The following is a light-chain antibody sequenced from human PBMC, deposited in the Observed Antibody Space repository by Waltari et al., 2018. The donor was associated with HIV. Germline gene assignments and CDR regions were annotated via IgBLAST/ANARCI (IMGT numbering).Light chain of an antibody. V-gene: IGLV3-1*01. CDR1: RLAGPI. J-gene: IGLJ2*01. CDR3: QAWDNTIAV. CDR2: ERN. Sequence: YDVSQSDPVSVSPGQRVTISCVGDRLAGPIVTWYQLKPGRSPQLVIDERNRRASGIPDRFSASKSGKTATLTIRGIQPADEGQYFCQAWDNTIAVFGGGT.